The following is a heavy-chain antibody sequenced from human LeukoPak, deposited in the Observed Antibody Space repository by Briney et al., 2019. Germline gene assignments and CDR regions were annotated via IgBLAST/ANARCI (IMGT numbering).Heavy chain of an antibody. J-gene: IGHJ4*02. Sequence: SETLSLTCSVSGGSVSSGISYWSWIRQPPGEGLEWIGYIYYSGSTNYNPSLKSRVTISVDTSKNQFSLKLSSVTAADTAVYYCARDNQGVDYWGQGTLVTVSS. D-gene: IGHD1-14*01. V-gene: IGHV4-61*01. CDR2: IYYSGST. CDR3: ARDNQGVDY. CDR1: GGSVSSGISY.